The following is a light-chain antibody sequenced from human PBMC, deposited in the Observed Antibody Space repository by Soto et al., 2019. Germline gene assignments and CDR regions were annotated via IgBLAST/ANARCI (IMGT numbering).Light chain of an antibody. CDR1: QNIRNI. Sequence: DIQMTQAPSSLSASVGDRVNITCRASQNIRNILNWYQQKPGKAPKFLISFTSNLQSGVPSRFSGSGSGTDFTLTISSLQPEDFATYYCQQTYSTPSITFGLGTRLEI. V-gene: IGKV1-39*01. CDR3: QQTYSTPSIT. CDR2: FTS. J-gene: IGKJ5*01.